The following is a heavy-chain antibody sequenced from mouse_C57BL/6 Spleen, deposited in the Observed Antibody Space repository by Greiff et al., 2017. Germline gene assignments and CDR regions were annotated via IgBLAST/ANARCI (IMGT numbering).Heavy chain of an antibody. CDR1: GYSFTSYY. Sequence: VQRVESGPELVKPGASVKISCKASGYSFTSYYIHWVKQRPGQGLEWIGWIYPGSGNTKYNEKFKGKATLTADTSSSTAYMQLSSLTSEDSAVYYCARSYDGLFDYWGQGTTLTVSS. J-gene: IGHJ2*01. CDR2: IYPGSGNT. V-gene: IGHV1-66*01. CDR3: ARSYDGLFDY. D-gene: IGHD1-1*02.